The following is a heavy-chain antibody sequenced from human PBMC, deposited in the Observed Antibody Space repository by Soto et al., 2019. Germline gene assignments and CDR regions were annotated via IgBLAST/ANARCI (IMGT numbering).Heavy chain of an antibody. CDR1: GGSFSGYY. D-gene: IGHD4-17*01. CDR2: INHSGST. Sequence: QVQLQQWGAGLLKPSETLSLTCAVYGGSFSGYYWSWIRQPPGKGLEWIGEINHSGSTNYNPSLKGRVTISVDTSKNQLSLRLSYVTAADTAVYYGARGLRVRGTTVTTVQPCGQWGQGTLVTVSS. J-gene: IGHJ1*01. V-gene: IGHV4-34*01. CDR3: ARGLRVRGTTVTTVQPCGQ.